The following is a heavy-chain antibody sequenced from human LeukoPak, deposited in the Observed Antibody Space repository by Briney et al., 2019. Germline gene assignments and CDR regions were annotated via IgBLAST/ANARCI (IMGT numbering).Heavy chain of an antibody. D-gene: IGHD4-17*01. CDR1: GFTFSDYY. CDR2: ISSSSSYT. Sequence: GGSLRLSCAASGFTFSDYYMSWIRQAPGKGLEWVSYISSSSSYTNYADSVKGRFTISRDNAKNSLYLQMNSLRAEDTAVYYCARVQTLDDYGDYFDYWGQGTLVTVSS. CDR3: ARVQTLDDYGDYFDY. J-gene: IGHJ4*02. V-gene: IGHV3-11*06.